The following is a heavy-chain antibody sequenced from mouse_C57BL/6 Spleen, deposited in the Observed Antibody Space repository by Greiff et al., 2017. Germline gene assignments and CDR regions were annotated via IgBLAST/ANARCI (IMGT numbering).Heavy chain of an antibody. V-gene: IGHV2-6-1*01. CDR2: IWSDGST. D-gene: IGHD2-3*01. Sequence: VQVVESGPGLVAPSQSLSITCTVSGFSLTSYGVHWVRQPPGKGLEWLVVIWSDGSTTYNSALKSRLSISKDNSKSQVFLKMNSLQTDDTAMYYCARHRDGYYDYAMDYWGQGTSVTVSS. CDR1: GFSLTSYG. J-gene: IGHJ4*01. CDR3: ARHRDGYYDYAMDY.